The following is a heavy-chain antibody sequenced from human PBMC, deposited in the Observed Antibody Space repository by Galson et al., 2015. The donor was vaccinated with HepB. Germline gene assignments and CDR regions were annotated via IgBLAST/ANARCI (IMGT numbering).Heavy chain of an antibody. CDR3: AHSPSSLFRLVVDIKYDSSGYYLRDNAFDI. CDR2: IYWDDDK. D-gene: IGHD3-22*01. J-gene: IGHJ3*02. CDR1: GFSLSTSGVG. Sequence: PALVKPTQTLTLTCTFSGFSLSTSGVGVGWIRQPPGKALEWLALIYWDDDKRYSPSLKSRLTITKDTSKNQVVLTMTNMDPVDTATYYCAHSPSSLFRLVVDIKYDSSGYYLRDNAFDIWGQGTMVTVSS. V-gene: IGHV2-5*02.